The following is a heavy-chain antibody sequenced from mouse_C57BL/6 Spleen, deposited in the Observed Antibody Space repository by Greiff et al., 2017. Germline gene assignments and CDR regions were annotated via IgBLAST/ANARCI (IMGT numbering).Heavy chain of an antibody. CDR3: ARNGGYYGSSPAYYAMDY. CDR2: IWSGGST. D-gene: IGHD1-1*01. Sequence: VQLQQSGPGLVQPSQSLSITCTVSGFSLTSYGVHWVRQSPGKGLEWLGVIWSGGSTDYNAAFISRLSISKANSKSQVFFKMNSLQADDTAIYYCARNGGYYGSSPAYYAMDYWGQGTSVTVSS. J-gene: IGHJ4*01. V-gene: IGHV2-2*01. CDR1: GFSLTSYG.